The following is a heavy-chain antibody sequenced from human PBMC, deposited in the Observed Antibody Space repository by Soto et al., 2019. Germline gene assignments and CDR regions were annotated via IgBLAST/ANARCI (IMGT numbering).Heavy chain of an antibody. CDR2: INPNSGGT. V-gene: IGHV1-2*02. Sequence: ASVKVSCKASGYTFTGYYMHWVRQAPGQGLEWMGWINPNSGGTNYAQKFQGRDTMTRDTSISTAYMELSRLRSDDTAVYYCARGGGDSSSSWGYFQHWGQGTLVTVSS. J-gene: IGHJ1*01. D-gene: IGHD6-6*01. CDR1: GYTFTGYY. CDR3: ARGGGDSSSSWGYFQH.